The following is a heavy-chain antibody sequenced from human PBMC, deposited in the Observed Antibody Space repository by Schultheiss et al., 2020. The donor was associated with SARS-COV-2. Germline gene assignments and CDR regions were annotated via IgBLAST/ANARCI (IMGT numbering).Heavy chain of an antibody. D-gene: IGHD3-3*01. CDR3: ARYIDFWSGYYFDY. V-gene: IGHV4-4*02. J-gene: IGHJ4*02. CDR2: IDHSGST. Sequence: SETLSLTCAVSGGSISSSNWWSWVRQPPGKGLEWIGSIDHSGSTNYNPSLKSRVTISVDTSKNQFSLKLSSVTAADTAVYYCARYIDFWSGYYFDYWGQGTLVTVSS. CDR1: GGSISSSNW.